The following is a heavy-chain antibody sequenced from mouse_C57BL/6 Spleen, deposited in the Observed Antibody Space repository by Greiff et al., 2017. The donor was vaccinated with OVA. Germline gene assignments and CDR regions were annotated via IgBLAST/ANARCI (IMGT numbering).Heavy chain of an antibody. CDR3: ARAGITTVVATDFDY. Sequence: VKLQESGPELVKPGASVKISCKASGYAFSSSWMNWVKQRPGKGLEWIGRIYPGDGDTNYNGKFKGKATLTADKSSSTAYMQLSSLTSEDSAVYFCARAGITTVVATDFDYWGQGTTLTVSS. CDR2: IYPGDGDT. V-gene: IGHV1-82*01. J-gene: IGHJ2*01. D-gene: IGHD1-1*01. CDR1: GYAFSSSW.